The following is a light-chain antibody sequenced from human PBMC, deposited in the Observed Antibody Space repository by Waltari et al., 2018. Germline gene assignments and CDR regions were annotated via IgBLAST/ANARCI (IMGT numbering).Light chain of an antibody. CDR2: EVT. J-gene: IGLJ3*02. CDR1: SEDVGGYNL. CDR3: CSYAGTSSWV. Sequence: QSALTQPASMSGSPGHSITISCAGTSEDVGGYNLFYWYQQHPGKAPKLIIFEVTKRPSGVSNRFSGSRSGNTASLTLSVLQPEDEAAYYCCSYAGTSSWVFGGGTNVTVL. V-gene: IGLV2-23*02.